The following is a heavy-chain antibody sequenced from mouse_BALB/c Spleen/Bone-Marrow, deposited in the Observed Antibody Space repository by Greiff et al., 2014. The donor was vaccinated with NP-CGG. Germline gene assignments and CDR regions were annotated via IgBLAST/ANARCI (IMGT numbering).Heavy chain of an antibody. J-gene: IGHJ4*01. D-gene: IGHD1-2*01. CDR1: GFSLTSYG. CDR3: ARITTATGAMDY. CDR2: IWADGST. V-gene: IGHV2-9*02. Sequence: VMLVESGPSLVAPSQSLSITCTVSGFSLTSYGVHWVRQPPGKGLEWLGVIWADGSTNYNSALMSRLSIRKDNSKSQVFLKMNSLQTDDTAMYYCARITTATGAMDYWGQGTSVTVSS.